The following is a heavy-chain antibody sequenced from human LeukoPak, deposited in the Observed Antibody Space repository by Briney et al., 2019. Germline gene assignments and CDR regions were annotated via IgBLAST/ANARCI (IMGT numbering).Heavy chain of an antibody. J-gene: IGHJ4*02. Sequence: GGSLRLSCAASGFTFSSYSMQWVRQAPGKGLEWVALIHYDGSNKYYANSVKGRFTISRDNSKNTLYLHMNSLRAEDTVVYYCAKDPIRGVRPYYFSSWGQGTLVTVSS. CDR2: IHYDGSNK. CDR3: AKDPIRGVRPYYFSS. CDR1: GFTFSSYS. D-gene: IGHD3-10*01. V-gene: IGHV3-30*02.